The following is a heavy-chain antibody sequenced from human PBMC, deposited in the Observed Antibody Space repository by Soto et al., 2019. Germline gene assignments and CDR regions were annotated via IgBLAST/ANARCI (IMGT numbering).Heavy chain of an antibody. Sequence: QVQLVQSGAEVKKPGASVKVSCKASGYTFTSYYMHWVRQAPGQGLEWMGIINPSGGSTTYAQKFQGRVTMTRDTSTSTVYMELSSLRSEDTAVYYCARVGCSGGSCYAVDYWGQGTLVTVS. CDR2: INPSGGST. J-gene: IGHJ4*02. D-gene: IGHD2-15*01. CDR1: GYTFTSYY. CDR3: ARVGCSGGSCYAVDY. V-gene: IGHV1-46*01.